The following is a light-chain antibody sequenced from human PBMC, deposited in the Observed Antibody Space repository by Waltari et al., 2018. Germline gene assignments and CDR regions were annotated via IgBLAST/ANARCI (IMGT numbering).Light chain of an antibody. J-gene: IGKJ1*01. Sequence: DIVMTQSPDSLAVSLGERATINCKSSQIVLYSSNNKNYLAWYQQKAGQPPKLLSYGASTRESGVPDRFSGSGSGTDFTLTISSLQAEDVAVYYCHQYYATPPDGKTFGQGTKVEIK. CDR2: GAS. CDR1: QIVLYSSNNKNY. V-gene: IGKV4-1*01. CDR3: HQYYATPPDGKT.